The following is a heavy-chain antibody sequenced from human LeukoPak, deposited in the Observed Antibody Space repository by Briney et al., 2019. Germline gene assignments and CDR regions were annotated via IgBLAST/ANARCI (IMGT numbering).Heavy chain of an antibody. Sequence: PGGSLRLSCAASGFTFSSYSMNWVRQAPGKGLEWVSSVSSSSSYIYYADSVKGRFTISRDNAKTSLYLQMNSLRAEDTAVYYCARPPTSSTSGYFQHWGQGTLVTVSS. V-gene: IGHV3-21*01. D-gene: IGHD2-2*01. CDR3: ARPPTSSTSGYFQH. J-gene: IGHJ1*01. CDR1: GFTFSSYS. CDR2: VSSSSSYI.